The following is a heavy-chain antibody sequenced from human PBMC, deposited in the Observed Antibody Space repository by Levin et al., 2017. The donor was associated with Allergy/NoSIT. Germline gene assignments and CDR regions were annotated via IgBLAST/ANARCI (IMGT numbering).Heavy chain of an antibody. J-gene: IGHJ3*02. Sequence: GGSLRLSCAASGFTFSSYSMNWVRQAPGKGLEWVSYISSSSSTIYYADSVKGRFTISRDNAKNSLYLQMNSLRAEDTAVYYCARGSYYGSGSYFGGAFDIWGQGTMVTVSS. CDR3: ARGSYYGSGSYFGGAFDI. D-gene: IGHD3-10*01. CDR1: GFTFSSYS. V-gene: IGHV3-48*01. CDR2: ISSSSSTI.